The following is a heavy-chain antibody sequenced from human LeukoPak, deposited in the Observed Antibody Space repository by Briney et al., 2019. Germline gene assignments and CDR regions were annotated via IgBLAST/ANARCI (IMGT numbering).Heavy chain of an antibody. CDR3: ARGGRVGAGDY. CDR1: GFTFSSFW. Sequence: GGSLRLSCAASGFTFSSFWMTWVRQAPGKGLEWVANIKSDGSEKFYVDSVKGRFTISRDNAKNSLYLQMNSLRVEDTAVYYCARGGRVGAGDYWGQGTLVTVSS. J-gene: IGHJ4*02. CDR2: IKSDGSEK. V-gene: IGHV3-7*01. D-gene: IGHD1-26*01.